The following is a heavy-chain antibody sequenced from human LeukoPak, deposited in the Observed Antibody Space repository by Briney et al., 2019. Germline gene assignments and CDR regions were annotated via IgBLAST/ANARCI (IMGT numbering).Heavy chain of an antibody. V-gene: IGHV3-49*04. J-gene: IGHJ6*03. CDR1: GFTFGDYA. CDR3: TRNKRATDNSVIYYYYMDV. D-gene: IGHD3-10*01. CDR2: IRSRAYGETT. Sequence: GGSLRLSCTASGFTFGDYAISWVRQAPGKGLEWVGLIRSRAYGETTEYAASLKGRFIISRDDSKSVAYLQMNSLKTEDTAVYYCTRNKRATDNSVIYYYYMDVWGKGTTVTISS.